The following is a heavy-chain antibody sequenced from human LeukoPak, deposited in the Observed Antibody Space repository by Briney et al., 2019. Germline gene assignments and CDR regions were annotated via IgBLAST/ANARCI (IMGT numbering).Heavy chain of an antibody. CDR2: IIPIFGTA. D-gene: IGHD4-11*01. CDR3: ARVDYSNDVDY. Sequence: GASVKVSCKASGGTFSSYAISWVRQVPGQGLEWMGGIIPIFGTANYAQKFQGRVTITADESTSTAYMELSSLRSEDTAVYYCARVDYSNDVDYWGQGTLVTVSS. V-gene: IGHV1-69*13. CDR1: GGTFSSYA. J-gene: IGHJ4*02.